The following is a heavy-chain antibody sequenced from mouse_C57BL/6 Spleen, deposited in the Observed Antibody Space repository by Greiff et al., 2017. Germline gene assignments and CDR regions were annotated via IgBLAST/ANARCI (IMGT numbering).Heavy chain of an antibody. CDR1: GYTFTSYW. D-gene: IGHD1-1*01. Sequence: QVQLQQPGAELVKPGASVKLSCKASGYTFTSYWMQWVKQRPGQGLEWIGEIDPSDSYTNYNQKFKGKATLTVDTSSSTAYMQLSSLTSEDSAVYYCARDDYGTWYFDVWGTGTTVTVSS. J-gene: IGHJ1*03. CDR2: IDPSDSYT. V-gene: IGHV1-50*01. CDR3: ARDDYGTWYFDV.